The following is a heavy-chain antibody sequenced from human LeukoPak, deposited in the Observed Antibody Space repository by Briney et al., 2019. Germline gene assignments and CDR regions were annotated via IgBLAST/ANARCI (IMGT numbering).Heavy chain of an antibody. J-gene: IGHJ3*02. V-gene: IGHV1-8*01. Sequence: GASVKVSCKASGYTFTSYDINWVRQATGQGLEWMGWMNPNSGNTGYAQKFQGRVTMTRNTSISTAYMELSSLRSEDTAVYYCARDLTTVVTLDVRLNAFDIWGQGTMVTVSS. CDR3: ARDLTTVVTLDVRLNAFDI. D-gene: IGHD4-23*01. CDR1: GYTFTSYD. CDR2: MNPNSGNT.